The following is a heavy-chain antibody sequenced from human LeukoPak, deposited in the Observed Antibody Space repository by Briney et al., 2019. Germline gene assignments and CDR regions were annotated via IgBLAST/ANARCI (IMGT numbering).Heavy chain of an antibody. D-gene: IGHD3-22*01. V-gene: IGHV1-2*02. Sequence: ASVKVSCKASGYTFTGYYMHWVRQAPGQGLEWMGWINPNSGGTNYAQKFQGRVTMTRDTSISTAYMELSSLRSEDTAVYYCARDRYYYDSSGYYLFDYWGQGTLVTVSS. CDR3: ARDRYYYDSSGYYLFDY. CDR1: GYTFTGYY. CDR2: INPNSGGT. J-gene: IGHJ4*02.